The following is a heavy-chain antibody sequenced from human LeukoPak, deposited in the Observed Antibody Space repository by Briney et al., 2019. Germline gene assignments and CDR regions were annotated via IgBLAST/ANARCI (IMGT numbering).Heavy chain of an antibody. CDR1: GGSFSGYY. Sequence: SETLSLTCAVYGGSFSGYYWSWIRQPPGKGLEWIGEINHSGSTNYNPSLKSRVTISVDTSKNQFSLKLSSVTAADTAVYYCARGRPKTGATTYYYYGMDVWGQGTTVTVSS. CDR3: ARGRPKTGATTYYYYGMDV. V-gene: IGHV4-34*01. J-gene: IGHJ6*02. D-gene: IGHD1-26*01. CDR2: INHSGST.